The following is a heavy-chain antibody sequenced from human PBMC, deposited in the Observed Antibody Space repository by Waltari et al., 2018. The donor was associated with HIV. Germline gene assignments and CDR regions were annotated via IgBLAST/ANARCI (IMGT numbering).Heavy chain of an antibody. Sequence: HLVQSGGGFTQPGRSLRLSCAASGFIFRDYPMSWFHQAPGKGLEWVGFIRSKAYGETAEYAAALEGRFTISRDDSRGIGYLQMDGLKIEDTGVYYCTKGGGKSPGLSVWGQGTTVTVSS. CDR3: TKGGGKSPGLSV. J-gene: IGHJ6*02. V-gene: IGHV3-49*03. CDR1: GFIFRDYP. D-gene: IGHD3-16*01. CDR2: IRSKAYGETA.